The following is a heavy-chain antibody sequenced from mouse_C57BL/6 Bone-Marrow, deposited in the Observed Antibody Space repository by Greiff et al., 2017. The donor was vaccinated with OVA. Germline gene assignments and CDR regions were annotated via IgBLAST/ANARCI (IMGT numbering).Heavy chain of an antibody. Sequence: EVKLEESGAELVKPGASVKLSCTASGFNIKDYYMHWVKQRTEQGLEWIGRIDPEDGETKYAPKFQGKATITADTSSNTAYLQLSSLTSEDTAVYYCPYGSSSYAMDYWGQGTSVTVSS. D-gene: IGHD1-1*01. CDR3: PYGSSSYAMDY. CDR2: IDPEDGET. CDR1: GFNIKDYY. V-gene: IGHV14-2*01. J-gene: IGHJ4*01.